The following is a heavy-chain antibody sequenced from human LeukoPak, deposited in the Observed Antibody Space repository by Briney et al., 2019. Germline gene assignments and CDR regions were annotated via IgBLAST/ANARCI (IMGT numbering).Heavy chain of an antibody. CDR3: ANKHPPLAGLRGPLDY. CDR1: GFTFSSSA. V-gene: IGHV3-30-3*01. Sequence: GGSLRLSCAASGFTFSSSAMNWVRQAPGRGLEWVAIISYDGIYKYYADSVKGRFTISRDNSKNTLYLQMNSLRAEDTAIYFCANKHPPLAGLRGPLDYWGQGTLVTVSS. J-gene: IGHJ4*02. CDR2: ISYDGIYK. D-gene: IGHD6-19*01.